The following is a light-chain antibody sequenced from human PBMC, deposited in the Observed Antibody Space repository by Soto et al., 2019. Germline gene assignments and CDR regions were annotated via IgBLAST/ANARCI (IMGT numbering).Light chain of an antibody. CDR3: CSYAFTFAV. CDR1: SSNLGPYNY. J-gene: IGLJ2*01. V-gene: IGLV2-11*01. Sequence: QSALTQPRSVSGSPGQAVAISCTGTSSNLGPYNYVSWYQQHPGKAPTLIIYDVSNRPSGVPDRFSGSKSGNTASLTISGLQADDGADYYCCSYAFTFAVFGGGTKLTVL. CDR2: DVS.